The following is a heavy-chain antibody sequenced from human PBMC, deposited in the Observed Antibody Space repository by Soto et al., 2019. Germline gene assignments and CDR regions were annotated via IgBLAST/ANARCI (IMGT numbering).Heavy chain of an antibody. J-gene: IGHJ6*02. D-gene: IGHD3-3*01. Sequence: SETLSLTCTVSGGSVSSGSYYWSWIRQPPGKGLEWIGYIYYSGSTNYNPSLKSRVTISVDTSKNQFSLKLSSVTAADTAVYYCARENSGEGMYYDFWSGSGYYGMDVWGQGTTVTVSS. CDR1: GGSVSSGSYY. V-gene: IGHV4-61*01. CDR2: IYYSGST. CDR3: ARENSGEGMYYDFWSGSGYYGMDV.